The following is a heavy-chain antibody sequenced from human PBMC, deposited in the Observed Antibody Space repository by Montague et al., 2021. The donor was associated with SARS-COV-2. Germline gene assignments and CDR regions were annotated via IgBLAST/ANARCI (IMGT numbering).Heavy chain of an antibody. CDR1: GGSISSSSYY. D-gene: IGHD6-19*01. J-gene: IGHJ4*02. V-gene: IGHV4-39*01. Sequence: ETLSLTCTVSGGSISSSSYYWAWIRQPPGKGLEWIGSIYYRGSTYYNPSLKSRVFISVDTTKKQLSLTLTSVTAADTAVYYCATQEDPSGWIPGPFDFWGQGTLLSVSS. CDR3: ATQEDPSGWIPGPFDF. CDR2: IYYRGST.